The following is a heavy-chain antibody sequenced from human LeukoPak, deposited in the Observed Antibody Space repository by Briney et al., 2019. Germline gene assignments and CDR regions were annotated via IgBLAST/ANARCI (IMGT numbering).Heavy chain of an antibody. CDR1: GFTFSDYY. CDR2: ISSSGSTI. Sequence: PGGSLRLSCAASGFTFSDYYMSWIRQAPGKGLEWVSYISSSGSTIYYADSVKGRFTISRDNAKNSLYLQMNSLRAEDTAVYYCARVEGATHYYYYYMDVWGKGTTVTVSS. V-gene: IGHV3-11*01. CDR3: ARVEGATHYYYYYMDV. D-gene: IGHD1-26*01. J-gene: IGHJ6*03.